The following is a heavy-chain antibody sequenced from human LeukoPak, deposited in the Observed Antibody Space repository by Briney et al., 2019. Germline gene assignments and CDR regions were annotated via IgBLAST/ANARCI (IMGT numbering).Heavy chain of an antibody. V-gene: IGHV3-30*03. CDR2: TSYDGSKK. Sequence: PGRSLRLSCEASGFSFSNYGMHWVRQAPGKGLEWVAVTSYDGSKKYYAESVKGRFTISRDNSKNTLYLQMNSLRAEDTAVYYCARTSADYGEVLFDYWGQGTLVTASS. CDR3: ARTSADYGEVLFDY. J-gene: IGHJ4*02. CDR1: GFSFSNYG. D-gene: IGHD4/OR15-4a*01.